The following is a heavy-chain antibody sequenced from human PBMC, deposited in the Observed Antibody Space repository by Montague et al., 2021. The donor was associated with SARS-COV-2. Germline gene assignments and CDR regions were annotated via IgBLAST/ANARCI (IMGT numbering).Heavy chain of an antibody. V-gene: IGHV3-30*04. Sequence: SLRLSCAASGFTFSSYAMHWVRQAPGKGLEWVAVISYDGSNKYYADSVKGRFTISRDNSKNTLYLQMNSLRAEDTAVYYCARDPSYYDFWSGYLSPKQDYYYYTDVWGKGTTVTVSS. J-gene: IGHJ6*03. CDR1: GFTFSSYA. CDR3: ARDPSYYDFWSGYLSPKQDYYYYTDV. CDR2: ISYDGSNK. D-gene: IGHD3-3*01.